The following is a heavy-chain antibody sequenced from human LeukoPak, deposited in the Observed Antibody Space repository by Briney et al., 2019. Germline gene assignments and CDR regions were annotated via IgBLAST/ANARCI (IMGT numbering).Heavy chain of an antibody. D-gene: IGHD5-24*01. J-gene: IGHJ3*02. CDR3: AKDLIWFFSEMGAFDI. Sequence: PGGSLRLSCAASGFSFSSYGMHWVRQAPGKGLEWVAFIRYDGSNKYYADSVKGRFTISRDNSKSTLYVQMNSLRAEDTAVYYCAKDLIWFFSEMGAFDIWGQGTMVTVSS. V-gene: IGHV3-30*02. CDR1: GFSFSSYG. CDR2: IRYDGSNK.